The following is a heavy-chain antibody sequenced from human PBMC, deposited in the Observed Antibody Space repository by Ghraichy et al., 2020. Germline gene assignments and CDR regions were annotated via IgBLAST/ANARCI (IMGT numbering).Heavy chain of an antibody. CDR2: IFSNDEK. V-gene: IGHV2-26*01. CDR1: GFSLSNARMG. Sequence: SGPTLVKPTETLTLTCTVSGFSLSNARMGVSWIRQPPGKALEWLAHIFSNDEKSYSTSLKSRLTISKDTSKSQVVLTMTNMDPVDTATYYCARMDYDFWSGYPRNNWFDPWGQGTLATVSS. J-gene: IGHJ5*02. D-gene: IGHD3-3*01. CDR3: ARMDYDFWSGYPRNNWFDP.